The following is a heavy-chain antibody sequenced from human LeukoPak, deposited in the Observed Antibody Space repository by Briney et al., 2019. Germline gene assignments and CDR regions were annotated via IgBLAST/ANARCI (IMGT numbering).Heavy chain of an antibody. CDR3: ARQGGSSWPYYYYYYYMDV. CDR2: ISSSSSYI. D-gene: IGHD6-13*01. Sequence: GGSLRLSCAASGFTFSSYSMNWVRQAPGKGLEWVSSISSSSSYIYYADSVKGRFTISRDNAKNSLYLQMNSLRAEDTAVYYCARQGGSSWPYYYYYYYMDVWGKGTTVTVSS. V-gene: IGHV3-21*01. J-gene: IGHJ6*03. CDR1: GFTFSSYS.